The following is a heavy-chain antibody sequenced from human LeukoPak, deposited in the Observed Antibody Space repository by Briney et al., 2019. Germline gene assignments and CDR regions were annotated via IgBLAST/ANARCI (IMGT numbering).Heavy chain of an antibody. D-gene: IGHD2-21*02. CDR3: AKGRGLVVATAMDY. V-gene: IGHV3-74*01. CDR2: INSDGSST. J-gene: IGHJ4*02. Sequence: PGGSLRLSCAASGFTFSSYWMHWVRQAPGKGLVWVSRINSDGSSTSYADSVRGRFTISRDNSKNTLYVQMNSLRDEDTAVYYCAKGRGLVVATAMDYWGQGALVTVSS. CDR1: GFTFSSYW.